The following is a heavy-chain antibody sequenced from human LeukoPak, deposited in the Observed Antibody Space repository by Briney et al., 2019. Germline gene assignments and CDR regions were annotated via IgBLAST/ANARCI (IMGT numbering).Heavy chain of an antibody. CDR3: ARRAGAYSHPYDY. CDR1: GFTFSYSS. D-gene: IGHD4/OR15-4a*01. V-gene: IGHV3-48*01. Sequence: PGGSLRLSCAASGFTFSYSSMNWVRQAPGKGLEWVSYISSSSYTIYYADSVKGRFTISRDNAKNTLYLQMNSLRAEDTAVYYCARRAGAYSHPYDYWGQGTLVTVSS. J-gene: IGHJ4*02. CDR2: ISSSSYTI.